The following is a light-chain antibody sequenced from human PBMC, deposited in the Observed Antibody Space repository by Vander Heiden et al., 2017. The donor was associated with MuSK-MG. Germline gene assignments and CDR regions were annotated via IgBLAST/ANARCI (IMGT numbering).Light chain of an antibody. J-gene: IGKJ1*01. CDR1: QSVSRNF. CDR2: GAS. Sequence: EIVLTQSPGTLSLSPGERVTLSCRASQSVSRNFLAWYQKKPGQAPRLLISGASSRATGIPDRFSGSGYGTDFTLTISRLEPEDFAVYFCQQYGSSPTFGQGTKVEIK. CDR3: QQYGSSPT. V-gene: IGKV3-20*01.